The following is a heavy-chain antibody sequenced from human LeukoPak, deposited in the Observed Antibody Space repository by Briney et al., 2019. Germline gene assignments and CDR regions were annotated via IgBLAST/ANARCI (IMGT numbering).Heavy chain of an antibody. D-gene: IGHD3-3*01. V-gene: IGHV4-39*01. J-gene: IGHJ5*02. CDR3: ARYERDYDFWSGYYTGGWFDP. Sequence: SETLSLTCTDSGGSISSSSYYWGWIRQPPGKGLEWIGSIYYSGSTYYNPSLKSRVTISVDTSKNQFSLKLSSVTAADTAVYYCARYERDYDFWSGYYTGGWFDPWGQGTLVTVSS. CDR1: GGSISSSSYY. CDR2: IYYSGST.